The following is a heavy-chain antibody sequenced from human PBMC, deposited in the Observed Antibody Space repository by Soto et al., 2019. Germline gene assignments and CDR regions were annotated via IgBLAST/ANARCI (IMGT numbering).Heavy chain of an antibody. J-gene: IGHJ5*02. CDR1: GFSLSPSGVG. V-gene: IGHV2-5*02. CDR3: AHRPATSSGSYTWFDP. D-gene: IGHD1-26*01. CDR2: IYWDGDK. Sequence: SGPTLVKPTQTLTLTCTFSGFSLSPSGVGGGWIRQPPGKALEWLALIYWDGDKSYSPSLKSRLTITKDTTNNQVVLTTPNMHPVDTATYYCAHRPATSSGSYTWFDPWGQGTLVTVSS.